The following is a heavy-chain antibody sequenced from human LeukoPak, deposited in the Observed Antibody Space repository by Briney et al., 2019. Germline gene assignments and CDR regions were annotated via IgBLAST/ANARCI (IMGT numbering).Heavy chain of an antibody. Sequence: GGSLRLSCAASGFTFSSYAMHWVRQAPGKGLEWVAVISYDGSNQYYADSVKGRFTISRDNSKNTLYLQMNSLRAEDTAVYYCARASGDWGGAFDYWGQGTLVTVSS. CDR1: GFTFSSYA. J-gene: IGHJ4*02. D-gene: IGHD7-27*01. CDR3: ARASGDWGGAFDY. V-gene: IGHV3-30*04. CDR2: ISYDGSNQ.